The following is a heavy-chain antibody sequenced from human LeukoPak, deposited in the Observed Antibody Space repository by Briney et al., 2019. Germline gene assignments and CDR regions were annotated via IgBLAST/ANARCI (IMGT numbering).Heavy chain of an antibody. CDR2: IIPILGIA. CDR3: ARDLYPGIAVAGTEDY. J-gene: IGHJ4*02. CDR1: GGTFSSYA. D-gene: IGHD6-19*01. Sequence: SVKVSCKASGGTFSSYAISWVRQAPGQGLEWMGRIIPILGIANYAQKFQGRVTITADKSTSTAYMELSSLRSEDTAVYYCARDLYPGIAVAGTEDYWGQGTLVTVSS. V-gene: IGHV1-69*04.